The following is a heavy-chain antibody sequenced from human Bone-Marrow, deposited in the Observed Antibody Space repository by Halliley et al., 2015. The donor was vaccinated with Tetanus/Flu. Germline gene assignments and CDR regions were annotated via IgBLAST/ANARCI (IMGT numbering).Heavy chain of an antibody. Sequence: SGFTFSFYNMHWVRQPPGKGLEWVSSISSTSEYIYYPDSVKGRFTVYRDNAKNSLFLQMNSLRAEDTALYYCARVRSGYDAFELLVHGTMVTVSS. D-gene: IGHD3-10*01. CDR2: ISSTSEYI. CDR1: GFTFSFYN. CDR3: ARVRSGYDAFEL. V-gene: IGHV3-21*01. J-gene: IGHJ3*01.